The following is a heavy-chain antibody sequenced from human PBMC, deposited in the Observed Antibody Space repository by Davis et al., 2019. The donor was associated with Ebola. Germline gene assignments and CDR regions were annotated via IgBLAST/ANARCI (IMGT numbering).Heavy chain of an antibody. V-gene: IGHV4-39*01. CDR3: ARDYDFWSGYYNY. D-gene: IGHD3-3*01. CDR1: GDSISGSSSY. Sequence: SETLSLTCTVSGDSISGSSSYWGWVRQSPGKGLEWIGSVYHSGSTYSKSSLKSRVTISLDTSKNQFSLNLSSVTAADTAVYYCARDYDFWSGYYNYWGQGILVTVSS. CDR2: VYHSGST. J-gene: IGHJ4*02.